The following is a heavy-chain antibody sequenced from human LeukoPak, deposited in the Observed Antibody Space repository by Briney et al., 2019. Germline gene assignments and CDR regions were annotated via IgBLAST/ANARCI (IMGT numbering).Heavy chain of an antibody. Sequence: SETLSLTCTVSGGSISSYYWSWIRQPPGKGLEWIGYIYYSGSTNYNPSLTSRVTISVDTSKNQFSLKLSSVTAADTAVYYCARVRYSSSWSLFDYWGQGTLVTVSS. V-gene: IGHV4-59*01. CDR1: GGSISSYY. CDR2: IYYSGST. CDR3: ARVRYSSSWSLFDY. D-gene: IGHD6-13*01. J-gene: IGHJ4*02.